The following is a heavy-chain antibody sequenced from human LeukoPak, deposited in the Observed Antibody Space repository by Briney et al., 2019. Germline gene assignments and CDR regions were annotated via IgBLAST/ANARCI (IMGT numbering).Heavy chain of an antibody. J-gene: IGHJ4*02. CDR2: INHSGST. D-gene: IGHD2-15*01. Sequence: SETLSLTCVVYGGSFSGYYWSWIRQPPGKGLEWIGEINHSGSTNYNPSLKGRVTISVDTYKNQFSLKLSSVTAADTAVYYCARTPGKALFDYWGQGTLVTVSS. V-gene: IGHV4-34*01. CDR1: GGSFSGYY. CDR3: ARTPGKALFDY.